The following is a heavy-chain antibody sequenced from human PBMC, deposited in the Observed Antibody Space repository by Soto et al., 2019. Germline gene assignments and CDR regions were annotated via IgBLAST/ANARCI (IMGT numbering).Heavy chain of an antibody. CDR1: GFTFSSYS. D-gene: IGHD3-9*01. J-gene: IGHJ4*02. V-gene: IGHV3-48*01. CDR2: ISSSSSTI. CDR3: ARDPNYDILTGWDPFDY. Sequence: GGSLRLSCAASGFTFSSYSMNWVRQAPGKGLEWVSYISSSSSTIYYADSVKGRFSICGDNAKNSLYLQMNSLSAEDTAVYYCARDPNYDILTGWDPFDYWGQGTLVTVSS.